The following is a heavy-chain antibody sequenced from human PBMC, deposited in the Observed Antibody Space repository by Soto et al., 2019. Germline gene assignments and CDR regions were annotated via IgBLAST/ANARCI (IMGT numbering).Heavy chain of an antibody. V-gene: IGHV3-30*03. D-gene: IGHD5-18*01. J-gene: IGHJ4*02. Sequence: QAHLVESGGGVVQPGRSLRLSCAASGFTFTSNGMHWVRQAQGTRLEWVAVISYDGGLQHYADSVKGRFTISRDNSKNMVLLKMNSLRAEDTAVYYCVSDRGYGHASVPYSWGQGTLVSVSS. CDR2: ISYDGGLQ. CDR1: GFTFTSNG. CDR3: VSDRGYGHASVPYS.